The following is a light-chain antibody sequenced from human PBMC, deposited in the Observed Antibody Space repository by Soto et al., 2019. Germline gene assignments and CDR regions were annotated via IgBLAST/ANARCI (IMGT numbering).Light chain of an antibody. CDR2: DAS. CDR3: QQYNSYSRT. J-gene: IGKJ1*01. CDR1: QSISSW. Sequence: DIQMTQSPSTLSASVGDRVTITCRASQSISSWLAWYQQKPGKAPKLLSYDASSLESGVPSRFSGGGSGTEFTLTISSLQPDDFATYYCQQYNSYSRTFGQGTKVEIK. V-gene: IGKV1-5*01.